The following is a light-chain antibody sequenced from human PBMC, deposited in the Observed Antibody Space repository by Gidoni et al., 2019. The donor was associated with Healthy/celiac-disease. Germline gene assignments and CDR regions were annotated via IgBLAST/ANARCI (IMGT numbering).Light chain of an antibody. CDR1: QGISSY. V-gene: IGKV1-8*01. CDR2: AGS. Sequence: AIRMTQSPSSFSASTGDRVTITCRASQGISSYLAWYQQKPGKAPKLLIYAGSTLQSGVPSRFSGSGSGTDFNLTISCLQSEDFATYYCQQYYSYPLTFGGGTKVEIK. CDR3: QQYYSYPLT. J-gene: IGKJ4*01.